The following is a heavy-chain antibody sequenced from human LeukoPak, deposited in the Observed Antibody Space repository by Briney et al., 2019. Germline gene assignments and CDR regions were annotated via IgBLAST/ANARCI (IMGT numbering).Heavy chain of an antibody. J-gene: IGHJ3*02. CDR3: ARGRAPLENAFDI. V-gene: IGHV1-2*02. CDR2: INPNSGGT. CDR1: GYTFTGYY. Sequence: ASVKVSCKASGYTFTGYYMHWVRQAPGQGLEWMGWINPNSGGTNYAQKFQGRVTMTRDTSISTAYMELSSLRSEDTAVYYCARGRAPLENAFDIWGQGTMVTVSS. D-gene: IGHD1-1*01.